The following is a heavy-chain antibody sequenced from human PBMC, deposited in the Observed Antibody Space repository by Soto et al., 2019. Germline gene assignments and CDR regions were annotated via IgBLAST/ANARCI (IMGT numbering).Heavy chain of an antibody. V-gene: IGHV3-53*01. J-gene: IGHJ4*02. Sequence: GGSLRLSCAASGFTVSSNYMSWVRQAPGKGLEWVSVIYSGGSTYYADSVKGRFTISRDNSKNTLYLQMNSLRAADTAVYYCARAYGAGSCRFDYWGQGTLVTVSS. CDR3: ARAYGAGSCRFDY. CDR1: GFTVSSNY. CDR2: IYSGGST. D-gene: IGHD3-10*01.